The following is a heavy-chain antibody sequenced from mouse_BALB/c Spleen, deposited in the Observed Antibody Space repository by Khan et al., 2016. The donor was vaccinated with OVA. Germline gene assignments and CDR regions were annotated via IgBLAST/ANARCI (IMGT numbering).Heavy chain of an antibody. D-gene: IGHD1-2*01. Sequence: QVQLQQSGAELARLGASVKLSCKASGYTFTDYYINWVKQRTGQGLEWIGEISPGSGDTYYNERFKGKATLTADKSSSTAYMQLSSLTSEAAAVYFWARRNYCGYTFAYWGQGTLVTVSA. CDR2: ISPGSGDT. CDR1: GYTFTDYY. J-gene: IGHJ3*01. CDR3: ARRNYCGYTFAY. V-gene: IGHV1-77*01.